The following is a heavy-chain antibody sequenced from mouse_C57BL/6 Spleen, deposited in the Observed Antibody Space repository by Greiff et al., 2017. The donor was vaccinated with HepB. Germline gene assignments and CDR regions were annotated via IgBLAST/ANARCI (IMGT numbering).Heavy chain of an antibody. CDR3: ARHYGRRYFDV. CDR2: VSSGSSTI. J-gene: IGHJ1*03. V-gene: IGHV5-17*01. CDR1: GFTFSDYG. D-gene: IGHD1-1*01. Sequence: EVQLVESGGGLVKPGGSLKLSCAASGFTFSDYGMHWVRQAPEKGLEWVAYVSSGSSTIYYADTVKGRFTISRDNAKNTLFLQMTSLRSEDTAMYYCARHYGRRYFDVWGTGTTVTVSS.